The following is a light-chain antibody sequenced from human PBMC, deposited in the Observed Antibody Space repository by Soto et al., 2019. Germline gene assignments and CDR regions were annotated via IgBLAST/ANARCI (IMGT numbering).Light chain of an antibody. Sequence: QSVLTQPPSASGTPGQRVTISCSGSNSNIGSYTVNWYQQVPGKAPKLLIYSSNLRPSGVPDRFSGSKSGTSASLAISGLQSEDKTDYYCAAWDDSLSGVVFGGGTKLTVL. V-gene: IGLV1-44*01. CDR1: NSNIGSYT. CDR2: SSN. J-gene: IGLJ3*02. CDR3: AAWDDSLSGVV.